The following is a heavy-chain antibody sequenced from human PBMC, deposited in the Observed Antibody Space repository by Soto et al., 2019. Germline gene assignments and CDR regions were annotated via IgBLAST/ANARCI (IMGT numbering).Heavy chain of an antibody. D-gene: IGHD2-15*01. CDR1: GGSISIYY. J-gene: IGHJ4*02. CDR2: IYYSGST. CDR3: ARVGGYCSGGSCYAGYYFDY. V-gene: IGHV4-59*01. Sequence: SETLSLTCTVSGGSISIYYWSWIRHPPGKGLEWIGYIYYSGSTNYNPSLKSRVTISVDTSKNQFSLKLSSVTAADAAVYYCARVGGYCSGGSCYAGYYFDYWGQGTLVTVSS.